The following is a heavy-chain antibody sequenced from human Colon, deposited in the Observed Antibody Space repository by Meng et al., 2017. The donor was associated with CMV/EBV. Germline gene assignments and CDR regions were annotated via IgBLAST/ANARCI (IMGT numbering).Heavy chain of an antibody. J-gene: IGHJ5*02. Sequence: YRFTDNAIHWLRQAPGQRPEWMGWITAGYGDTKYSQKFQGRVTITRDTSASTAYMELSSLRSEDTAVYFCAREGHYSDSSGRVWFDPWGQGTLVTVSS. V-gene: IGHV1-3*01. CDR2: ITAGYGDT. CDR3: AREGHYSDSSGRVWFDP. CDR1: YRFTDNA. D-gene: IGHD3-22*01.